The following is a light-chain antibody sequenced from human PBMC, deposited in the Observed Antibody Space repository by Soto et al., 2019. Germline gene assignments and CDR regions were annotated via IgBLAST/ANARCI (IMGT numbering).Light chain of an antibody. V-gene: IGKV3-20*01. CDR2: GAS. CDR3: QQYCSSPWT. J-gene: IGKJ1*01. CDR1: QSVRSN. Sequence: TVTTQSPATLSMSPRERATLSCRASQSVRSNLAWYQQKPGQAPRLLIYGASSRATGIPDRFSGSGSGTDFTLTISGLEPEDFAVYYCQQYCSSPWTFGQGTKVDIK.